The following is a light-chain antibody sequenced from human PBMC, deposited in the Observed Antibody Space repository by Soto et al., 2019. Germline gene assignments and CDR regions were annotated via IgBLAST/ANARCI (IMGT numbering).Light chain of an antibody. Sequence: EIVMTQSPATMSVSPGERATLSCRASQGIGDTLAWYQQKPGQAPRLLIYGASSRATGIPDRFSGSGSGTDFTLAISRLEPGDAAVYFCQQCDTSPWTFGQGTKVDI. V-gene: IGKV3-20*01. CDR3: QQCDTSPWT. CDR2: GAS. CDR1: QGIGDT. J-gene: IGKJ1*01.